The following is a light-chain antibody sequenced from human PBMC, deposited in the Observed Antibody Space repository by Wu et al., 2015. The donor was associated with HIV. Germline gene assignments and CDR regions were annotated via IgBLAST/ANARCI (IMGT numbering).Light chain of an antibody. V-gene: IGKV3-15*01. Sequence: EIVMTQSPATLSVSPGERATLSCRASQSVSSNLAWYQQKPGQPPRLLIYDASTRATGFPARFSGGGSGTEFTLTISTLQSGDVAVYYCQQYNDWPQTFGQGTKVKS. CDR1: QSVSSN. CDR2: DAS. CDR3: QQYNDWPQT. J-gene: IGKJ1*01.